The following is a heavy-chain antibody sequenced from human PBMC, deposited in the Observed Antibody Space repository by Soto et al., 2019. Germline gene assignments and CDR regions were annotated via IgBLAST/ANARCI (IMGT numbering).Heavy chain of an antibody. CDR2: ISYDGSNK. D-gene: IGHD6-19*01. J-gene: IGHJ2*01. CDR3: AKDQVAGTKWYFYL. Sequence: QVQLVESGGGVVQPGRSLRLSCAASGFTFSSYGMHWVRQAPGKGLEWVAVISYDGSNKYYADSVKGRFTISRDNSKNTLYLQMNSLRAEDTAVYYCAKDQVAGTKWYFYLWGRGTLVTVSS. V-gene: IGHV3-30*18. CDR1: GFTFSSYG.